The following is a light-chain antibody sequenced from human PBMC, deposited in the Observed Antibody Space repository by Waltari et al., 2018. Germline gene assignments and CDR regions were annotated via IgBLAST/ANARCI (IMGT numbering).Light chain of an antibody. CDR1: QSVSSSY. CDR2: GAS. J-gene: IGKJ2*01. V-gene: IGKV3-20*01. Sequence: EIVLTQSPDTLSLSPGERATLSCRASQSVSSSYLAWYQQKPGQAPRLLFYGASSRATGIPDRFSGSGSGTDFTLTISRLEPEDFAVYYCQQYGSSPYTFGQGTKLEIK. CDR3: QQYGSSPYT.